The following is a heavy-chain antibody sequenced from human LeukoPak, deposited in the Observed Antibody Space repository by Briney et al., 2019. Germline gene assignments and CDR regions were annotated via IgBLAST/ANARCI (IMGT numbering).Heavy chain of an antibody. D-gene: IGHD2-2*02. CDR1: GGTFSSYA. CDR2: IIPIFGTA. J-gene: IGHJ5*02. Sequence: SVTVSCKASGGTFSSYAISWVRQAPGQGLEWMGGIIPIFGTANYAQKFQGRVTITTDESTSTAYMELSSLRSEDTAVYYCAREVRYCSSTSCYIPNWFDPWGQGTLVTVSS. V-gene: IGHV1-69*05. CDR3: AREVRYCSSTSCYIPNWFDP.